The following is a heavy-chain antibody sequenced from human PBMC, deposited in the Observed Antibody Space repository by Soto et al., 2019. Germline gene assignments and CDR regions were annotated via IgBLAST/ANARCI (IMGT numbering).Heavy chain of an antibody. J-gene: IGHJ5*02. D-gene: IGHD3-3*01. V-gene: IGHV4-34*01. CDR2: IDHSGYT. Sequence: PSETLSLTCAFYCGSFSGYYWNWIRQPPGKGLEWIGEIDHSGYTNYNPSLKSRVTISVDTSKNQFSLRLTSVTAADTAVYHCARVRDWFDPWGQGTLVTVSS. CDR1: CGSFSGYY. CDR3: ARVRDWFDP.